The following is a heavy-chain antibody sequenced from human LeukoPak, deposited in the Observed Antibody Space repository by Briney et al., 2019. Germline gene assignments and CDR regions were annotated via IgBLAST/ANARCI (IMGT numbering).Heavy chain of an antibody. CDR3: ARDHSYYDSSGHSDP. V-gene: IGHV4-4*07. CDR2: IYTSGST. Sequence: SETLSLTCTVSGGSISSYYWSWIRQPAGKGLEWIGRIYTSGSTNYNPSLKSRVTMSVDTSKNQFSLKLSSVTAADTAVYYCARDHSYYDSSGHSDPWGQGTLVTVSS. CDR1: GGSISSYY. D-gene: IGHD3-22*01. J-gene: IGHJ5*02.